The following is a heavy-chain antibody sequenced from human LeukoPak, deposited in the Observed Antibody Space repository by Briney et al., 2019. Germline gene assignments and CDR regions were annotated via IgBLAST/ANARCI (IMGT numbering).Heavy chain of an antibody. J-gene: IGHJ1*01. V-gene: IGHV1-2*02. CDR1: GYTFIDSY. CDR2: INPNSGST. D-gene: IGHD1-1*01. Sequence: ASVTVSCKASGYTFIDSYLHWVRQAPGQGLEWMGWINPNSGSTNYAQKFRGRVTMTRDTSISTVYMELSRLTSDDTAVYYCARPHGVDGTDVFQRWDQGTLVTVSS. CDR3: ARPHGVDGTDVFQR.